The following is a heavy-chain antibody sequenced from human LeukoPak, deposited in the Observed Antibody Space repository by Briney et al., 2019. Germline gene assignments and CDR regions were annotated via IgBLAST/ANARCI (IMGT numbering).Heavy chain of an antibody. J-gene: IGHJ4*02. Sequence: GGSLRLSCAASGFTVSSNYMSWVRQAPGKGLEWVSVIYSGGSTYYADSVKGRFTISRDNSKNTLYLQMNSLRAEDTAVYYCARDPSGSSKFDYWGQGTLVTVSS. CDR1: GFTVSSNY. CDR3: ARDPSGSSKFDY. V-gene: IGHV3-66*01. CDR2: IYSGGST. D-gene: IGHD6-13*01.